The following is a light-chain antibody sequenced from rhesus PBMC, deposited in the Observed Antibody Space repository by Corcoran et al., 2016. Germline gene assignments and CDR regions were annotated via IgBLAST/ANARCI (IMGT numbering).Light chain of an antibody. CDR3: QHYYANHPA. J-gene: IGKJ4*01. V-gene: IGKV1S12*01. CDR1: QNIYRH. Sequence: DIQMTQSPSALSASVGDRVTISCRASQNIYRHLAWYQQRPGKAPKLLLYAASNLQTGIPSRLSGSGSGTNFTLPIGILQPEDSSTYYYQHYYANHPAFGRVTKVKIK. CDR2: AAS.